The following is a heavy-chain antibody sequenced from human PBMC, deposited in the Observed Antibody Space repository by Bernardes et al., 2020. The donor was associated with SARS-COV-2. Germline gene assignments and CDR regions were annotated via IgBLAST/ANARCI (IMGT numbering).Heavy chain of an antibody. V-gene: IGHV5-51*01. D-gene: IGHD5-12*01. CDR2: IYPGDSDT. CDR1: GYSFTRHW. Sequence: GAYLKNSSEGSGYSFTRHWIAWVRPIPGKGLEWMGTIYPGDSDTRYSPSFEGQVTISADKSISTAYLQWSSLKASDTAIYYCARPEIYSGYENWGQGTLVTVSS. J-gene: IGHJ4*02. CDR3: ARPEIYSGYEN.